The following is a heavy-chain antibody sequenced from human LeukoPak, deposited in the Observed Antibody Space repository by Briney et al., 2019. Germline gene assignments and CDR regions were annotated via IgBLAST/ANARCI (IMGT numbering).Heavy chain of an antibody. CDR1: GGSISSGSYY. CDR2: IYTSGNT. Sequence: SETLSLTCTVSGGSISSGSYYWSWIRQPAGKGLEWIGRIYTSGNTNYNPSLKSRVTMSVDTSKNQFSLKLSSVTAADTAVYYCARDAEQQLVRNAFDIWGQGTMVTVSS. D-gene: IGHD6-13*01. J-gene: IGHJ3*02. V-gene: IGHV4-61*02. CDR3: ARDAEQQLVRNAFDI.